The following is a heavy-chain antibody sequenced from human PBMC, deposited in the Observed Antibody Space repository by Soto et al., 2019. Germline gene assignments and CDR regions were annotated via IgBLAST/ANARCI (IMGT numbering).Heavy chain of an antibody. CDR2: IYTSGST. D-gene: IGHD1-26*01. J-gene: IGHJ3*02. CDR1: GGSISSYY. Sequence: TETLSLTYTVSGGSISSYYWSWIRQPAGKGLEWIGRIYTSGSTNYNPSLKSRVTMSVDTSKNQFSLKLSSVTAADTAVYYCARESLSSTQTNPYNVNYVLGSADATHIWCPGIMVTV. CDR3: ARESLSSTQTNPYNVNYVLGSADATHI. V-gene: IGHV4-4*07.